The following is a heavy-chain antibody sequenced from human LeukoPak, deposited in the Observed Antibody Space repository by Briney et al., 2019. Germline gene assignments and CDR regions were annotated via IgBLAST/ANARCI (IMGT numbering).Heavy chain of an antibody. CDR2: IYYSGST. J-gene: IGHJ1*01. Sequence: PSETLSLTCTVSGGSISSSSYYWGWIRQPPGKGLEWIESIYYSGSTYYNPSLKSRVTISVDTSKNQFSLKLSSVTAADTAVYYCTRDHYYDSSGYTFRHWGQGTLVTVSS. CDR1: GGSISSSSYY. D-gene: IGHD3-22*01. V-gene: IGHV4-39*07. CDR3: TRDHYYDSSGYTFRH.